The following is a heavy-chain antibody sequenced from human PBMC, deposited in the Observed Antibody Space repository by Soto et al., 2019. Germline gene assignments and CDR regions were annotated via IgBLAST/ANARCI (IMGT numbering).Heavy chain of an antibody. CDR2: INHSGST. CDR1: GGSFSGYY. V-gene: IGHV4-34*01. CDR3: ARALPPRSYYYYYMDV. J-gene: IGHJ6*03. Sequence: PSETLSLTCAVYGGSFSGYYWSWIRQPPGKGLEWIGEINHSGSTNYNPSLKSRVTISVDTSKNQFSLKLSSVTAADTAVYYCARALPPRSYYYYYMDVWGKGTTVTVSS.